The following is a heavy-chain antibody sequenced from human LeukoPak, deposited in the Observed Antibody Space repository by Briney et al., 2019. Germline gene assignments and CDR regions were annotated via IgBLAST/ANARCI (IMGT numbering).Heavy chain of an antibody. CDR3: ARVTLTGYYAFDY. D-gene: IGHD3-9*01. V-gene: IGHV3-7*01. CDR2: IKQDRSEK. Sequence: GGSLRLSCAASGFTFSNYWMNWVRQAPGKGLEWVANIKQDRSEKYYVDSVKGRFTISRDNAKNSLYLQMNSLRAEDTAVYYCARVTLTGYYAFDYWGQGTLVTVSS. J-gene: IGHJ4*02. CDR1: GFTFSNYW.